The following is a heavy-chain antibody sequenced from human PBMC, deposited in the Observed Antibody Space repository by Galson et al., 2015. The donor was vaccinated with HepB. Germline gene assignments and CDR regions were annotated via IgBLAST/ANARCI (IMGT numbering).Heavy chain of an antibody. CDR1: GFTFSSYW. D-gene: IGHD4-17*01. CDR2: INSDGSST. Sequence: SLRLSCAASGFTFSSYWMHWVRQAPGKGLVWVSRINSDGSSTSYADSVKGRFTISRDNAKNTLYLQMNSLRAEDTAVYYCARWDDYGDYSDYWGQGTLVTVSS. J-gene: IGHJ4*02. V-gene: IGHV3-74*01. CDR3: ARWDDYGDYSDY.